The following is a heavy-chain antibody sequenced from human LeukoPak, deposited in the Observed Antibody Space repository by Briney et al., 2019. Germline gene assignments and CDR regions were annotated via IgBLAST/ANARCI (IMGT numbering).Heavy chain of an antibody. J-gene: IGHJ4*02. CDR3: ARVTYCSSTSCYAIFDY. CDR1: GFTFGSYW. V-gene: IGHV3-7*05. D-gene: IGHD2-2*01. CDR2: IKQDGSEK. Sequence: GGSLRLSCAASGFTFGSYWMSWVRNAPGKGLEWVANIKQDGSEKYYVDSVKGRFTISRDDAKNSLYLQMTSLRAEDTAVYYCARVTYCSSTSCYAIFDYWGKGALVTVSS.